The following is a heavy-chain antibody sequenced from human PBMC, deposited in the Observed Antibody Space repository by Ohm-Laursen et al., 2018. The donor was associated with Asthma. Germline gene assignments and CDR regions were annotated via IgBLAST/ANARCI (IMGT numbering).Heavy chain of an antibody. CDR1: GFTFSDYY. CDR3: AKGSTYGMDV. V-gene: IGHV3-11*06. Sequence: GSLRLSCTASGFTFSDYYMSWIRQAPGKGLEWVSYISSSSSYTNYADSVKGRFTISRDNAKNSLYLQMNSLRAEDTAVYYCAKGSTYGMDVWSQGTTVTVS. CDR2: ISSSSSYT. J-gene: IGHJ6*02.